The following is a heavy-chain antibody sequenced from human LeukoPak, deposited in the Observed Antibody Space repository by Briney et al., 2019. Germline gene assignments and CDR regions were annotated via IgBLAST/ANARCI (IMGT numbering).Heavy chain of an antibody. V-gene: IGHV4-34*01. Sequence: PSETLSLTCAVYGGSFGGYYWSWIRQPPGKGLEWIGEINHSGSTNYNPSLKSRVTISVDTSKNQFSLKLSSVTAADTAVYYCARIPGSYSGYEGYWGQGTLVTVSS. CDR1: GGSFGGYY. J-gene: IGHJ4*02. D-gene: IGHD5-12*01. CDR3: ARIPGSYSGYEGY. CDR2: INHSGST.